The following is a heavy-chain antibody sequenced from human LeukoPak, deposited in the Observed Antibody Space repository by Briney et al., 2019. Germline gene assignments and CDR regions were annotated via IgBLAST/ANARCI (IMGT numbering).Heavy chain of an antibody. CDR3: ARALRFLEWYHAFDI. J-gene: IGHJ3*02. D-gene: IGHD3-3*01. CDR2: IKQDGSEK. V-gene: IGHV3-7*01. Sequence: GGSLRLSCAASGFTVSSNYMSWVRQAPGKGLEWVANIKQDGSEKYYVDSVKGRFTISRDNAKNSLYLQMNSLRAEDTAVYYCARALRFLEWYHAFDIWGQGTMVTVSS. CDR1: GFTVSSNY.